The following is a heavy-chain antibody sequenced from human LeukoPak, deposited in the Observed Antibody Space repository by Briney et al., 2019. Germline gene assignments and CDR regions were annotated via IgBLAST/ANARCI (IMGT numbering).Heavy chain of an antibody. CDR2: ISGSGGST. CDR1: GFTFSSCA. J-gene: IGHJ4*02. CDR3: AKGIAAATLGYFDY. Sequence: PGGSLRLSCAASGFTFSSCAMSWVRQAPGKGLEWVSAISGSGGSTYYADSVKGRFTISRDNSKNTLYLQMNSLRAEDTAVYYCAKGIAAATLGYFDYWGQGTLVTVSS. V-gene: IGHV3-23*01. D-gene: IGHD6-13*01.